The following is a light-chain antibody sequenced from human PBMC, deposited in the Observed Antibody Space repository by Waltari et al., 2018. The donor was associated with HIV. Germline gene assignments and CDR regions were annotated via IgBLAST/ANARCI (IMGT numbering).Light chain of an antibody. Sequence: QSELSQPPSASGTPGQRVAIPCSGSSSTIGRNTVNWYQQLPGTAPKLLIYSNNQRPSGVPDRFSGSKSGTSASLAITGLQSEDEADYYCALWDDSLNGVLFGGGTKLTVL. CDR3: ALWDDSLNGVL. J-gene: IGLJ2*01. V-gene: IGLV1-44*01. CDR2: SNN. CDR1: SSTIGRNT.